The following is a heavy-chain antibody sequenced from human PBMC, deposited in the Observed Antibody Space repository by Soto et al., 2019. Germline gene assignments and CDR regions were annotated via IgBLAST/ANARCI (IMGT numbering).Heavy chain of an antibody. D-gene: IGHD3-9*01. CDR1: GFTFSSYA. Sequence: QVQLVESGGGVVQPGRSLRLSCAASGFTFSSYAMHWVRQAPGKGLEWVAIISDDGSSKYYADSVKGRFTISRDNPNNTLYLQMNSLRTEDTAVYYCARVERAYDILAGYYSRAFDIWGQGTMVTVSS. V-gene: IGHV3-30-3*01. CDR2: ISDDGSSK. CDR3: ARVERAYDILAGYYSRAFDI. J-gene: IGHJ3*02.